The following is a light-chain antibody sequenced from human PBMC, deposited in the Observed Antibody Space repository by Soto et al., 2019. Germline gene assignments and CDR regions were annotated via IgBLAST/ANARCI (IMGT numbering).Light chain of an antibody. CDR2: GAS. CDR1: QSITTNS. Sequence: EIVLTQSPGTLSLSPGEGATLSCRASQSITTNSLAWYQQKPGQAPRLLIYGASNRATGVPDRVSASGSGTDFTLSFSRLEPEDFAMYYSQQYVTSPSTFGQGTKLAIK. CDR3: QQYVTSPST. J-gene: IGKJ2*01. V-gene: IGKV3-20*01.